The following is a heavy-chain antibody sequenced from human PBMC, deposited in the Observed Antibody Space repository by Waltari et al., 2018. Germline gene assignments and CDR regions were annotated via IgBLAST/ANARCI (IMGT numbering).Heavy chain of an antibody. CDR1: GYSISRAYY. J-gene: IGHJ4*02. Sequence: QVQLQESGPGPVKPSETLSLTCAVSGYSISRAYYWGWIRQPPGKGLEWIGSIYHSGSTYYNPPLKSRVTISVDTSKNQFSLKLSSVTAADTAVYYCARTPNYYDSSGQFDYWGQGTLVTVSS. V-gene: IGHV4-38-2*01. CDR2: IYHSGST. D-gene: IGHD3-22*01. CDR3: ARTPNYYDSSGQFDY.